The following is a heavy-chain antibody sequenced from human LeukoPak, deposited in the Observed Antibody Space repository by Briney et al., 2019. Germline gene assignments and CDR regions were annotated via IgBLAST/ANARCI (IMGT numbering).Heavy chain of an antibody. CDR3: ATRAEYSSSSDASDI. D-gene: IGHD6-6*01. V-gene: IGHV3-30*02. Sequence: GGSLRLSCAASGFTFSSYGMHWVRQAPGKGLEWVAFIRYDGSNKYYADSVKGRFTISRDNSKNTLYLQMNSLRAEDTAVYYCATRAEYSSSSDASDIWGQGTMVTVSS. CDR2: IRYDGSNK. CDR1: GFTFSSYG. J-gene: IGHJ3*02.